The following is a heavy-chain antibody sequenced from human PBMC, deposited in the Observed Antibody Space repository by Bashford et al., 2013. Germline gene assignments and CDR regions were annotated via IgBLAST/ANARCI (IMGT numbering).Heavy chain of an antibody. Sequence: TLSLTCTVSGGSISSSSYYWGWIRQPPGKGLEWIGSIYYSGSTYYNPSLKSRVTISVDTSKNQFSLKLTSVTAADTAVYYCARQHRSGYYWYFDLWGPWHPGHRLL. CDR2: IYYSGST. CDR3: ARQHRSGYYWYFDL. CDR1: GGSISSSSYY. J-gene: IGHJ2*01. V-gene: IGHV4-39*01. D-gene: IGHD5-12*01.